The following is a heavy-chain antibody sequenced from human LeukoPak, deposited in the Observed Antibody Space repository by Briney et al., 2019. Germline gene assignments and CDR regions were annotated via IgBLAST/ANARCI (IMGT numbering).Heavy chain of an antibody. CDR2: INAANGDT. CDR3: AKKDYYASGSYSFDN. Sequence: ASVKVSCKASGYTFTSHPMHWVHQAPGQRLEWMGWINAANGDTGYSQMLQGRVTFTRDTSASTAYMELSSLRSEDTAIYYCAKKDYYASGSYSFDNWGQGTLVTVSS. D-gene: IGHD3-10*01. V-gene: IGHV1-3*01. CDR1: GYTFTSHP. J-gene: IGHJ4*02.